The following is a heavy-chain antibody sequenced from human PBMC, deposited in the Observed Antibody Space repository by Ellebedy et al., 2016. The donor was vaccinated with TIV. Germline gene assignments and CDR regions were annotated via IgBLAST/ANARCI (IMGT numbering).Heavy chain of an antibody. V-gene: IGHV4-59*01. J-gene: IGHJ5*02. CDR2: IYFSGRT. D-gene: IGHD3-22*01. Sequence: SETLSLTXTVSGGSISGYYWSWIRQPPGKGLEWIAYIYFSGRTNYNPSLQSRVTISGDTSKNQFSLKLSSVTAADTAVYYCSRGVDSKKVGDLWGQGTLVTVS. CDR3: SRGVDSKKVGDL. CDR1: GGSISGYY.